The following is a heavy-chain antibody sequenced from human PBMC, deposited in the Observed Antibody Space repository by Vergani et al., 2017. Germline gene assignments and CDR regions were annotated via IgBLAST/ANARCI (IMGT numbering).Heavy chain of an antibody. CDR2: IYHSGST. CDR1: GYSISSGYH. CDR3: VRMRYCDWWGLTPPDTFDT. V-gene: IGHV4-38-2*01. J-gene: IGHJ3*02. D-gene: IGHD3-9*01. Sequence: QVQLQQSGPGLVKPSETLSLSCVVSGYSISSGYHWGWIRQPPGKGLEYIGSIYHSGSTFSNPSLESRVTISVDTSKNELSLKLQSVTAADTAVYYCVRMRYCDWWGLTPPDTFDTWGQGTVVNVSS.